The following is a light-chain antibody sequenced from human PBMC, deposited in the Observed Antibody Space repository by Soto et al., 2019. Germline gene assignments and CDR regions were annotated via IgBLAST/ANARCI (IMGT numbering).Light chain of an antibody. CDR3: QQRSNWPIT. Sequence: EIVLTQSPATLSLSPGETATLSCRASQTARSYLVWYQHKPGQTPRLLIYDASKRATGIPARFSGSGSGTDLTLTISSLEPEDSAIYYCQQRSNWPITFGQGTRLEIK. J-gene: IGKJ5*01. CDR2: DAS. V-gene: IGKV3-11*01. CDR1: QTARSY.